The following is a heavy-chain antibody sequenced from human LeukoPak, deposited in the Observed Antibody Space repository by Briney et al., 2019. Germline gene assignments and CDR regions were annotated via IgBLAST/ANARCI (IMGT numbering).Heavy chain of an antibody. CDR1: GGSISSYY. V-gene: IGHV4-59*08. D-gene: IGHD4-17*01. CDR2: IYYSGST. J-gene: IGHJ4*02. Sequence: PSETLSLTCTVSGGSISSYYWSWIRQPPGKGLEWIGYIYYSGSTNYNPSLKSRVTISVDTSKNQFSLKLSSVTAADTAVYYCASIADYGDYGTQNYWGQGTLVTVSS. CDR3: ASIADYGDYGTQNY.